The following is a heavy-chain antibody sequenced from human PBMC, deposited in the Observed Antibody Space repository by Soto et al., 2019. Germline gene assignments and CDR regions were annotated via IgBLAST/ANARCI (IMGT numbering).Heavy chain of an antibody. Sequence: QVQLVESGGGVVQPGRSLRLSCAASGFTFSSYGMHWVHQAPGKGLEWVAVIWYDRNKKYYADSVKGRFIISRDNSKNTLYLQMNSLRAEDTAVYYCAREDYYYCDYWGQGIRVTVSS. D-gene: IGHD4-17*01. V-gene: IGHV3-33*01. CDR1: GFTFSSYG. J-gene: IGHJ4*02. CDR3: AREDYYYCDY. CDR2: IWYDRNKK.